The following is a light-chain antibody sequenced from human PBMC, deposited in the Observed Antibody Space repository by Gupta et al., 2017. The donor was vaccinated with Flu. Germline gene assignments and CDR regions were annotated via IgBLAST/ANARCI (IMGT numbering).Light chain of an antibody. CDR2: EVT. Sequence: QSALTQPASVSGSPGQSITISCTGLSSDVGGYNFVSWYQQHPGKAPKLMIHEVTKRPSGVSNRVSGSKSGNTASLTISGLQAEDEADYYCCSYAGGMTAVFGTGTKVTVL. V-gene: IGLV2-23*02. CDR3: CSYAGGMTAV. J-gene: IGLJ1*01. CDR1: SSDVGGYNF.